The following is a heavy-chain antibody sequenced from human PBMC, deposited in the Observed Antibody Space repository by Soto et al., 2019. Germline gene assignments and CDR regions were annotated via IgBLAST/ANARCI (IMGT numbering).Heavy chain of an antibody. Sequence: GGSLRLSCAASGFTFSSYSMNWVRQAPGKGLEWVSSISSSSSYIYYADSVKGRFTISRDNAKNSLYLQMNSRRAEDTAVYYCARDHGDAFDIWGQGTMVTVSS. CDR2: ISSSSSYI. J-gene: IGHJ3*02. CDR1: GFTFSSYS. CDR3: ARDHGDAFDI. V-gene: IGHV3-21*01.